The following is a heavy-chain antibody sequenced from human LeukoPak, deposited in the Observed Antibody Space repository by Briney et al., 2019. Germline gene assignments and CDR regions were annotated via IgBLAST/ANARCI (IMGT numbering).Heavy chain of an antibody. V-gene: IGHV3-74*01. J-gene: IGHJ4*02. CDR1: EFYW. Sequence: PGGSLRLSCAASEFYWMHWVRQAPGKGLVWVSRINPDGSATSYADSVKGRFTISRDNAMNTLYLQMNSLRAEGTAVYYCARDTYIAAAGTFFDYWGQGTLVTVSS. D-gene: IGHD6-13*01. CDR2: INPDGSAT. CDR3: ARDTYIAAAGTFFDY.